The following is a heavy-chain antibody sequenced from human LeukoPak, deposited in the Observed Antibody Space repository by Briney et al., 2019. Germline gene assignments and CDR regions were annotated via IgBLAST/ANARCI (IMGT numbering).Heavy chain of an antibody. V-gene: IGHV4-59*01. CDR2: IHDSGST. D-gene: IGHD1-20*01. CDR3: ARDTTDITGKSLGVFDI. J-gene: IGHJ3*02. CDR1: GGSISSNY. Sequence: PSETLSLTCTVSGGSISSNYWSWIRQPPGKGLEWIGYIHDSGSTNYNPSLKSRVTISGDTSKNQFSLRLSSVTAADTAVYYCARDTTDITGKSLGVFDIWGQGTMVTVSS.